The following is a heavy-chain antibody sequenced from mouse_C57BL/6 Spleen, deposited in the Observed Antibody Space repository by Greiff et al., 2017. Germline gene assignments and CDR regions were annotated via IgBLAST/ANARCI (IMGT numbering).Heavy chain of an antibody. Sequence: VQLQQSGAELVKPGASVKLSCTASGFNIKDYYMHWVKQRTEQGLEGIGRIDPEDGDTTYAQKLQGKATITADTSSNTAYLQLSSLTSEDTAVYYCATDSSGYVRDWGQGTTLTVSS. V-gene: IGHV14-2*01. CDR3: ATDSSGYVRD. D-gene: IGHD3-2*02. CDR2: IDPEDGDT. CDR1: GFNIKDYY. J-gene: IGHJ2*01.